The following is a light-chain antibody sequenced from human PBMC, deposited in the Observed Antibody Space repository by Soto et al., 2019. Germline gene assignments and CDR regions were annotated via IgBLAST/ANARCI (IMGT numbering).Light chain of an antibody. Sequence: QPVLTQPASVSGSPGQSITISCTGTSSDVGSYNLVSWYQQYPGKVPKLVIYEGIKRPSGVSNRFSASKSGNTASLTISGLQTEDEADYYCCSYVGNSYVFGTGTKVTVL. CDR2: EGI. CDR3: CSYVGNSYV. J-gene: IGLJ1*01. V-gene: IGLV2-23*01. CDR1: SSDVGSYNL.